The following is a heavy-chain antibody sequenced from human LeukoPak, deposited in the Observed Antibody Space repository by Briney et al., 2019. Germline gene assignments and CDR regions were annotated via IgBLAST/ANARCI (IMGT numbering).Heavy chain of an antibody. CDR1: GYTFTSYY. CDR2: INPSGGST. V-gene: IGHV1-46*01. J-gene: IGHJ2*01. D-gene: IGHD3-22*01. Sequence: GASVKVSCKASGYTFTSYYMHWVRQAPGQGLEWMGIINPSGGSTSYAQKFQGRVTMTRDMSTSTVYMELSSLRSEDTAVYYCAREYYYDSSGYYLPYWYFDLWGRGTLVTVSS. CDR3: AREYYYDSSGYYLPYWYFDL.